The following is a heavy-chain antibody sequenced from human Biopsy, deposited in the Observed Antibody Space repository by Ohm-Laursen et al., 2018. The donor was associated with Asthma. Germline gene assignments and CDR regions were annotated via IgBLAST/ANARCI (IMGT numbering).Heavy chain of an antibody. CDR1: GGTFRTYA. CDR2: IIPMYGVP. V-gene: IGHV1-69*13. CDR3: ARVDAIMISGDFYFYSGFDL. J-gene: IGHJ6*02. Sequence: GASVKVSCKASGGTFRTYAFNWVRQAPGQGLEWMGGIIPMYGVPKVAQKFQGRVTITADESTSTAYMEMSSLRSKDTAVYYCARVDAIMISGDFYFYSGFDLWGQGTTVRVSS. D-gene: IGHD3-16*01.